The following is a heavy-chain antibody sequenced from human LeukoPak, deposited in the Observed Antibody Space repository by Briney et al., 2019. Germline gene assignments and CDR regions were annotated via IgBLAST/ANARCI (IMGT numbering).Heavy chain of an antibody. CDR1: GDSISNYY. CDR3: ARGMQWLVPETYYYYYGMDV. D-gene: IGHD6-19*01. V-gene: IGHV4-4*07. J-gene: IGHJ6*02. Sequence: SETLSLTCTVSGDSISNYYWGWIRQPAGKGLEWIGRIYTSGSTNYNPSLKSRVTMSVDTSKNQFPLKLSSVTAADTAVYYCARGMQWLVPETYYYYYGMDVWGQGTTVTVSS. CDR2: IYTSGST.